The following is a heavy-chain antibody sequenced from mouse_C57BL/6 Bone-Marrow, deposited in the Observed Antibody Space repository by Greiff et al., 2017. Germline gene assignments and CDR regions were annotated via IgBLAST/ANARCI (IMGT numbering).Heavy chain of an antibody. CDR2: INYDGSST. Sequence: VQLKESEGGLVQPGSSMKLSCTASGFTFSDYYMAWVRQVPEKGLEWVANINYDGSSTYYLDSLKSRFIISRDNAKNILYLQMSSLKSEDTATYYCAIYSNSTRAWFAYWGQGTLVTVSA. CDR1: GFTFSDYY. V-gene: IGHV5-16*01. D-gene: IGHD2-5*01. J-gene: IGHJ3*01. CDR3: AIYSNSTRAWFAY.